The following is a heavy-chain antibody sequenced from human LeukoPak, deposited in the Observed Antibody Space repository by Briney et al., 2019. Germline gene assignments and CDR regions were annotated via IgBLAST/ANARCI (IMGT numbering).Heavy chain of an antibody. CDR3: AREGSMKAGDTFINWFDS. Sequence: GGSLRLSCAASGFTFSYYGMHWVRQAPGKGLEWVALIHYDGSYKYYGDSVRGRFTVSRDNSKNTLYLQVNSLRAEDTAVYYCAREGSMKAGDTFINWFDSWGQGTLVTVSS. CDR2: IHYDGSYK. V-gene: IGHV3-30*02. CDR1: GFTFSYYG. J-gene: IGHJ5*01. D-gene: IGHD1-26*01.